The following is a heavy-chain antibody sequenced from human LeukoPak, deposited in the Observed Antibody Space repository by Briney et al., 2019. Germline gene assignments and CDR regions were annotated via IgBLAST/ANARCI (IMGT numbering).Heavy chain of an antibody. CDR2: ISSSSITI. J-gene: IGHJ4*02. CDR3: ARDLTRTTDIDS. V-gene: IGHV3-48*02. CDR1: GFTFSSYS. D-gene: IGHD1-7*01. Sequence: GGSLRLSCAASGFTFSSYSMNLVRQAPGKRLEWVSYISSSSITIYYADSVKGRFTISRDNAKNSLYLQMNSLRDEDTAVCYCARDLTRTTDIDSWGQGTLVTVSS.